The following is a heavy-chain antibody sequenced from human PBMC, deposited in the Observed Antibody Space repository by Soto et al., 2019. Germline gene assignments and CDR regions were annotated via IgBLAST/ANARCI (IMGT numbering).Heavy chain of an antibody. CDR2: IYHSGST. Sequence: SETLSLTCAVSGGTSSSGGYSWSWIRQPPGKGLEWIGNIYHSGSTYYTPSLKSRVTISVDTSKNQFSLKLSSVTAAYTAVYYCARHTPADYWGQGTLVTVSS. J-gene: IGHJ4*02. CDR1: GGTSSSGGYS. V-gene: IGHV4-30-2*03. CDR3: ARHTPADY.